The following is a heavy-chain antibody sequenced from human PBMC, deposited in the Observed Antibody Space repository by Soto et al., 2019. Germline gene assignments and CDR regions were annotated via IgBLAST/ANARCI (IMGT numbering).Heavy chain of an antibody. D-gene: IGHD3-3*01. CDR1: GGSISSSNW. V-gene: IGHV4-4*02. CDR2: INHSGST. Sequence: SETLSLTCAVSGGSISSSNWWSWVRQPPGKGLEWIGEINHSGSTNYNPSLKSRVTISVDTSKNQFSLKLSSVTAADTAVYYCARVVGYDFWSGYYRKGWFDPWGQGTLVTVSS. J-gene: IGHJ5*02. CDR3: ARVVGYDFWSGYYRKGWFDP.